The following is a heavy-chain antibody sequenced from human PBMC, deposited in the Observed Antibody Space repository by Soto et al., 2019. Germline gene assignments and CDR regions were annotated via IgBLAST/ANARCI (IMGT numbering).Heavy chain of an antibody. V-gene: IGHV4-39*01. D-gene: IGHD3-16*01. J-gene: IGHJ6*02. CDR2: IYYSGYT. CDR3: ARHNGPLYVGYYYDMDV. Sequence: QLQLQESGPGLVKPSETLSLTCTVSGGSISSSSYYWGWIRQPPGKGLEWIGSIYYSGYTYYNPSLKSRVPISVDTSKNQFPLKLSSVTAADTAVYYCARHNGPLYVGYYYDMDVWGQGTTVTVSS. CDR1: GGSISSSSYY.